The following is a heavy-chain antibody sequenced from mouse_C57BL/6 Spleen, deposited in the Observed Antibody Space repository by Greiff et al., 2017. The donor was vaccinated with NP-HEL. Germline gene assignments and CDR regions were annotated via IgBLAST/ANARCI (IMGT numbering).Heavy chain of an antibody. J-gene: IGHJ3*01. CDR3: ASVYYSNYAAY. Sequence: VQGVESGAELVKPGASVKLSCKASGYTFTSYWMHWVKQRPGQGLEWIGMIHPNSGSTNYNEKFKSKATLTVDKSSSTAYMQLSSLTSEDSAVYYCASVYYSNYAAYWGQGTLVTVSA. V-gene: IGHV1-64*01. CDR1: GYTFTSYW. CDR2: IHPNSGST. D-gene: IGHD2-5*01.